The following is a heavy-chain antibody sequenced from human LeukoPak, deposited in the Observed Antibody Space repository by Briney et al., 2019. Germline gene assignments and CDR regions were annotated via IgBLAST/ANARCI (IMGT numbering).Heavy chain of an antibody. J-gene: IGHJ5*02. D-gene: IGHD6-19*01. CDR1: GGSISTASYY. V-gene: IGHV4-39*01. CDR3: ARHVGTTGWYWWFDP. Sequence: SETLSLSCTVSGGSISTASYYWGWLRQPPGKGLEWIGSILYGGSAYYNPSLKSRVTISVDTSKNHFSLRLTSVTAADAAIYYCARHVGTTGWYWWFDPWGQGTLVTVSS. CDR2: ILYGGSA.